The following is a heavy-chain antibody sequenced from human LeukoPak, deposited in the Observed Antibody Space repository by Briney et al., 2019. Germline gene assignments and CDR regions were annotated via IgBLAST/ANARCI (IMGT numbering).Heavy chain of an antibody. D-gene: IGHD6-13*01. CDR3: ARSYLFLAAYGY. CDR2: IYTSGST. Sequence: SQTLSLTCTVSGGSISSGSYYWSWIRQPAGTGLEWIGRIYTSGSTNYNPSLKSRVTISVDTSKNQFSLKLSSVTAADTAVYYCARSYLFLAAYGYWGQGTLVTVSS. V-gene: IGHV4-61*02. CDR1: GGSISSGSYY. J-gene: IGHJ4*02.